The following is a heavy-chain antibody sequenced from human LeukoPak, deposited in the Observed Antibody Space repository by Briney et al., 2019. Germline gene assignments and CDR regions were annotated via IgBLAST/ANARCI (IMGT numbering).Heavy chain of an antibody. CDR2: VYHSGST. J-gene: IGHJ3*02. Sequence: SETLSLTCAVYGGSFSGYYWSWIRQPPGKGLEWIGEVYHSGSTNYNPSLKSRVTISVDKSKNQFSLKLSSVTAADTAVYFCARGPYSYDSSGAFDIWGQGTMVTVSS. CDR3: ARGPYSYDSSGAFDI. CDR1: GGSFSGYY. D-gene: IGHD3-22*01. V-gene: IGHV4-34*01.